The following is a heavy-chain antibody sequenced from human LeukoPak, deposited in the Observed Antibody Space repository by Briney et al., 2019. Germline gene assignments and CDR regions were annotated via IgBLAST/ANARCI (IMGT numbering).Heavy chain of an antibody. CDR3: ARDGNSPPLRRQTTSYWYFDL. CDR1: GFTFSGYG. J-gene: IGHJ2*01. CDR2: IWYDGSNK. D-gene: IGHD4-23*01. V-gene: IGHV3-33*08. Sequence: GGSLRLSCVASGFTFSGYGMHWVRQAPGKGLEWVAVIWYDGSNKYYADSVKGRFTISRDNSKNTLYLQMNSLRAEDTAVYYCARDGNSPPLRRQTTSYWYFDLWGRGTLVTVSS.